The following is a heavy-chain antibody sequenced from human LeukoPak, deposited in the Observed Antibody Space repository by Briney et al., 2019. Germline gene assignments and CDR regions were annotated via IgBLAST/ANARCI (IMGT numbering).Heavy chain of an antibody. V-gene: IGHV3-74*01. CDR2: INSDGRIT. D-gene: IGHD3-10*02. J-gene: IGHJ3*02. CDR1: GFTFSTYW. CDR3: GSPRTFSGRNVLDM. Sequence: GGSLRLSCAAAGFTFSTYWMHWVRQVPGKGLVWVSRINSDGRITGYADSVKGRFTISRDNAKNTLYLQMNSLRVEDTAVYYCGSPRTFSGRNVLDMRGQGTMVTVSS.